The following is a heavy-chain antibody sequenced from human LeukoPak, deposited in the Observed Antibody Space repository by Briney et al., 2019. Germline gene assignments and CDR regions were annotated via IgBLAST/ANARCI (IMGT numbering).Heavy chain of an antibody. CDR2: IGTAGDT. Sequence: PGGSLRLSCAAFGFTFSSYDMHWVRQATGKGLEWVSAIGTAGDTYYPGSVKGRFTISRENAKNSLYLQMNSLRAGDTAVYYCARDLGFDYGMDVWGQGTTVTVSS. CDR1: GFTFSSYD. J-gene: IGHJ6*02. V-gene: IGHV3-13*01. CDR3: ARDLGFDYGMDV.